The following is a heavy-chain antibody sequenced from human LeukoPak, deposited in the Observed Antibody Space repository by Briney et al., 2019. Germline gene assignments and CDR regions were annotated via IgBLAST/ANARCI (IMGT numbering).Heavy chain of an antibody. CDR1: GGSISSYY. V-gene: IGHV4-59*08. J-gene: IGHJ6*02. CDR2: IYYSGST. D-gene: IGHD6-19*01. CDR3: ARLGVAGLYYYGMDV. Sequence: SETLSLTCTVSGGSISSYYWSWIRQPPGKGLEWIGYIYYSGSTNYNPSLKSRVTISVDTSKNQFSLKLSSVTAADTAVYYCARLGVAGLYYYGMDVWGQGTTVTVSS.